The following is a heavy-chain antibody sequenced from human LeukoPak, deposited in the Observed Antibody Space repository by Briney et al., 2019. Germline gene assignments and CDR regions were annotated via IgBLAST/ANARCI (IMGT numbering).Heavy chain of an antibody. CDR2: ITGSGGST. D-gene: IGHD3-22*01. J-gene: IGHJ6*02. CDR1: GSTFSSYA. V-gene: IGHV3-23*01. Sequence: GRSLRLSCAASGSTFSSYAMSWVRQAAGKWLEWVSAITGSGGSTYYADSVKGRFTISRDNSKNTLYLQMNSLRAEDTAVYYCAKIFPDSSGYYYGMDVWGQGTTVTVSS. CDR3: AKIFPDSSGYYYGMDV.